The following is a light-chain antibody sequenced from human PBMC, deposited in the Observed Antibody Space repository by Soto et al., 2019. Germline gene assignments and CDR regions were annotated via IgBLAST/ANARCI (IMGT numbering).Light chain of an antibody. V-gene: IGKV3-20*01. CDR3: QQYGSSPWT. Sequence: ETVLTQSPGTLSLSPGERATLSCRASQTIRSNYLAWYRQTPGQAPRLLIYGASKRATGIADRFSGGGSGTDFTLIISRLEPEDFALYYCQQYGSSPWTFGQGTKVEIK. CDR1: QTIRSNY. J-gene: IGKJ1*01. CDR2: GAS.